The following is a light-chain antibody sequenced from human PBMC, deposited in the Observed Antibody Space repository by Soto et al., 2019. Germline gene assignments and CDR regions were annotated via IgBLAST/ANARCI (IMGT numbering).Light chain of an antibody. CDR1: PSVFYNSNNRNY. J-gene: IGKJ3*01. CDR3: QQYYSTPFT. CDR2: WAS. V-gene: IGKV4-1*01. Sequence: DIVMTQSPDSLAVSLGERATINCKSSPSVFYNSNNRNYLAWYQQKPAQPPTLLFYWASTRESGVPDRFSGSGSGTDFALTISSLQAEDVAVYCCQQYYSTPFTFGPGTKVHIK.